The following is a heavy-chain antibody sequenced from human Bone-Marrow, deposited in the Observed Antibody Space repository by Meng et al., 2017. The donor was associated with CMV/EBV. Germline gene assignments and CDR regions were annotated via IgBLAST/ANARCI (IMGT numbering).Heavy chain of an antibody. J-gene: IGHJ2*01. CDR2: INPNSGGT. CDR1: GYNFTGYY. Sequence: ASVKVSCKASGYNFTGYYMHWVRQAPGQGLEWMGWINPNSGGTNYARKFQGRITMTRDTSISTAYMELRRLRSDDTAVYYCARGGRYCSSTSSYTKWYFDLWGRGTLVTVSS. V-gene: IGHV1-2*02. D-gene: IGHD2-2*02. CDR3: ARGGRYCSSTSSYTKWYFDL.